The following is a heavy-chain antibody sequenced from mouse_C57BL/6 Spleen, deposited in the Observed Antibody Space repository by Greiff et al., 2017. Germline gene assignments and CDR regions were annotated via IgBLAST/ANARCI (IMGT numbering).Heavy chain of an antibody. V-gene: IGHV1-15*01. J-gene: IGHJ3*01. Sequence: QVQLQQSGAELVRPGASVTLSCKASGYTFTDYEMHWVQQTPVHGLEWIGAIDPETGGTAYNQKFKGKAILTADKSSSTAYMELRSRTSADAAVDYCTRSKDGACFAYWGQGTLVTVSA. CDR1: GYTFTDYE. CDR3: TRSKDGACFAY. D-gene: IGHD2-3*01. CDR2: IDPETGGT.